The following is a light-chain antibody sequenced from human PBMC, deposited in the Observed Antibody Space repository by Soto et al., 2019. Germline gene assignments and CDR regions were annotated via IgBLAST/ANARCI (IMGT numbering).Light chain of an antibody. V-gene: IGLV2-14*01. Sequence: QSALTQPASVSGSPGQSITISCTEASSDVGDYNYVSWYQHHPGKAPKLLIYEVNNRPSGVSDRFSSSKSGNVASLTISWLHAEDEADYYCSSYTSSSTHVFGTGTKVTVL. CDR1: SSDVGDYNY. J-gene: IGLJ1*01. CDR3: SSYTSSSTHV. CDR2: EVN.